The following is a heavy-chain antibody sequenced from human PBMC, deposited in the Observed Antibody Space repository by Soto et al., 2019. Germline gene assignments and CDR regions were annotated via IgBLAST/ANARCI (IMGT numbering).Heavy chain of an antibody. CDR2: INSDGSST. J-gene: IGHJ6*02. D-gene: IGHD2-2*01. CDR1: GFTFSSYW. V-gene: IGHV3-74*01. CDR3: ASGGEDVVVAAVMLGEVDYYYGMDV. Sequence: EVQLVESGGGLVQPGGSLRLSCAASGFTFSSYWMHWVRQAPGKGLVWVSRINSDGSSTSYADSVKGRFTISRDNAKNTLYLQMNSLRAEDTAVYYCASGGEDVVVAAVMLGEVDYYYGMDVWGQGTTVTVSS.